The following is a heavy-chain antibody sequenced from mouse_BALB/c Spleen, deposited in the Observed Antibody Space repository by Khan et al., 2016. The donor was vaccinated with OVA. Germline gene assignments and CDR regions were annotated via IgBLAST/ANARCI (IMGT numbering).Heavy chain of an antibody. CDR3: ARSIMAN. CDR2: ISYSCST. J-gene: IGHJ2*01. V-gene: IGHV3-2*02. Sequence: EVKLLESGPGLVKPSQSLSLTCTVTGYSITSDYAWNWIRQFPGNKLEWMGYISYSCSTSYNPSLKSRISITRDTSKNQFFLQLNSVTTEDTATYYCARSIMANWGQGTTLTVSS. CDR1: GYSITSDYA.